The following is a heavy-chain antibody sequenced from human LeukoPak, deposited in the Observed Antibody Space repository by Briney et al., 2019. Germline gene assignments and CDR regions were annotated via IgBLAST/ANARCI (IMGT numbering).Heavy chain of an antibody. V-gene: IGHV4-39*07. J-gene: IGHJ6*03. Sequence: SETLSLTCTVSGGSISSSSYYWGWIRQPPGEGLEWIGSIYYSGSTNYNPSLKSRVTISVDTSKNQFSLKLSSVTAADTAVYYCARGYSGYDWGNYYYYMDVWGKGTTVTISS. CDR2: IYYSGST. CDR1: GGSISSSSYY. CDR3: ARGYSGYDWGNYYYYMDV. D-gene: IGHD5-12*01.